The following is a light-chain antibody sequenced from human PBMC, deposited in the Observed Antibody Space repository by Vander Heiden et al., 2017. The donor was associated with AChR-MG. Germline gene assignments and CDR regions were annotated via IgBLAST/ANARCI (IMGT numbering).Light chain of an antibody. CDR3: QQYGSSPPYT. V-gene: IGKV3-20*01. CDR2: GAS. CDR1: QSVSSY. J-gene: IGKJ2*01. Sequence: EIVLTQSPGTLSLSPGERATLSCRASQSVSSYLAWYQQKPGQAPRLLIYGASSRATGIPDRFSGSGSGTDFTLTISRLEPEDFAVYYCQQYGSSPPYTFGPGTKLEIK.